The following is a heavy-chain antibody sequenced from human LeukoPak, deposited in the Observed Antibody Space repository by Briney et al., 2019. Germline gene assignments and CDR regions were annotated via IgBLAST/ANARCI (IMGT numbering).Heavy chain of an antibody. D-gene: IGHD7-27*01. CDR1: GGSISSSSYY. CDR3: ARHPPNWGIKYFDL. V-gene: IGHV4-39*01. CDR2: IYYSGST. Sequence: PSETLSLTCTVSGGSISSSSYYWGWIRQPPGKGLEWIGSIYYSGSTYYTPSLKSRVTISVDTSKNQFSLKLSSVTAADTAVYYCARHPPNWGIKYFDLWGRGTLVTVSS. J-gene: IGHJ2*01.